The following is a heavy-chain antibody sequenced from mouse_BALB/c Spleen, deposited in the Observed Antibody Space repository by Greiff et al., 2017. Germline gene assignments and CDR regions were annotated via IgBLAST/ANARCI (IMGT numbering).Heavy chain of an antibody. Sequence: EVQLQQSGAELVRSGASVKLSCTASGFNIKDYYMHWVKQRPEQGLEWIGWIDPENGDTEYAPKFQGKATMTADTSCNTAYLQLSSLTSEDTAVYYCNAITTVVAPDYWGQGTTLTVSS. CDR3: NAITTVVAPDY. V-gene: IGHV14-4*02. CDR2: IDPENGDT. D-gene: IGHD1-1*01. CDR1: GFNIKDYY. J-gene: IGHJ2*01.